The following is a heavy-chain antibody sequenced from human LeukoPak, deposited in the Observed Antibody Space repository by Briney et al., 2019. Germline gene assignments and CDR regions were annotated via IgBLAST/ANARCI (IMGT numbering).Heavy chain of an antibody. CDR1: GYTFTNYG. D-gene: IGHD2-15*01. Sequence: ASVKVSCKASGYTFTNYGISWVRQAPGQGLEWMGWVSAYADNTNYAQKFQGRVTMTTDTSTGTAYMELRSLRSDDTAVYYCARDCIGCHGFDYWGQGTLVTVSS. CDR3: ARDCIGCHGFDY. CDR2: VSAYADNT. V-gene: IGHV1-18*01. J-gene: IGHJ4*02.